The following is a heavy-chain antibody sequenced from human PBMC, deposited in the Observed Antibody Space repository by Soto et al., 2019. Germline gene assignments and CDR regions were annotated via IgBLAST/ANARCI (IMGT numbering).Heavy chain of an antibody. CDR2: IYYSGSS. V-gene: IGHV4-39*01. J-gene: IGHJ4*02. Sequence: SETLSLTCTVSGGSISSTHDYWGCIRQSPGRGLEWIASIYYSGSSYYNPSLKSRITISVDTSKNQFSLNLTSVTAADTAVYYCAKHGLTAYMAYYFDLWGRGTLVTVSS. CDR1: GGSISSTHDY. D-gene: IGHD3-16*01. CDR3: AKHGLTAYMAYYFDL.